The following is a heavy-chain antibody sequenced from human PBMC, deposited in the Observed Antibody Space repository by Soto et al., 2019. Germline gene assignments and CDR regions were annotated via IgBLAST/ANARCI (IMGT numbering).Heavy chain of an antibody. D-gene: IGHD4-17*01. J-gene: IGHJ4*02. CDR3: GRDGYGDYSDY. CDR2: INPSGGST. V-gene: IGHV1-46*03. Sequence: ASVKVSCKASGYTFTSYYMHWVRQAPGQGLEWMGIINPSGGSTSYAQKFQGRVTMTRDTSTSTVYMELSSLRSEDTAVYYCGRDGYGDYSDYWGQGTLVTVSS. CDR1: GYTFTSYY.